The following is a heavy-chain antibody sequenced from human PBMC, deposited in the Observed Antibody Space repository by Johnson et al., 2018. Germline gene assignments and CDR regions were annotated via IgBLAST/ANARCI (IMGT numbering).Heavy chain of an antibody. CDR3: TRGRLELASIHAAFDT. J-gene: IGHJ3*02. V-gene: IGHV3-9*01. D-gene: IGHD5-24*01. CDR2: ISWNSGII. Sequence: VQLQESGPGLVKPSETLSLTCSFSDDFISSYYWTWVRQAPGKGLEWVSGISWNSGIIGYAVSVGGGFNLSRDNAKHSLFLQMNSLRVEDTALYSWTRGRLELASIHAAFDTGGQVTMVTVSS. CDR1: DDFISSYY.